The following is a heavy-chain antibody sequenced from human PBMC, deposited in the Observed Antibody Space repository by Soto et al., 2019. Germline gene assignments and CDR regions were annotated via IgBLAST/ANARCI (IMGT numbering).Heavy chain of an antibody. CDR2: IYYSGST. V-gene: IGHV4-39*01. J-gene: IGHJ5*02. Sequence: SETLSLTCTVSGGSISSSSYYWGWIRQPPGKGLEWIGSIYYSGSTYYNPSLKSRVTISVDTSKNQFSLKLSSVTAADTAVYYCARQDIVVVQAAIRLNWFDPWGQGTLVTVSS. CDR1: GGSISSSSYY. D-gene: IGHD2-2*02. CDR3: ARQDIVVVQAAIRLNWFDP.